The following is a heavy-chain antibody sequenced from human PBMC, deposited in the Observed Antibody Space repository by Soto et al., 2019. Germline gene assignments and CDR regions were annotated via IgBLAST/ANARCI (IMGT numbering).Heavy chain of an antibody. Sequence: QGRLVQSGAEVKMPGASVKVSCTVFGYTFTTYGIQWVRQAPGQRLEWMGWINGGDGSTKSSTKFQDRVTISRDTSASTVCMDVSRLRSEDAALYFCSRAPTQSGGWDVHHGFDTGGKGTLVIVSS. V-gene: IGHV1-3*01. D-gene: IGHD6-19*01. CDR1: GYTFTTYG. CDR2: INGGDGST. CDR3: SRAPTQSGGWDVHHGFDT. J-gene: IGHJ3*02.